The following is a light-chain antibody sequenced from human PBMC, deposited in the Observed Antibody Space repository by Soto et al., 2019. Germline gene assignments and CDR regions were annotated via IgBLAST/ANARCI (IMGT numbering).Light chain of an antibody. V-gene: IGKV1-39*01. CDR1: QTISNY. J-gene: IGKJ5*01. CDR2: AAS. Sequence: DIQMTQSPSSLSPSVGDRVTITSRASQTISNYLNWYQQKPGKAPKLLIYAASSLQRGVPSRFSGSGSGTDFTLTIGSLQPEDFATYYCQQSYSTPQVTFGQGTRLEIK. CDR3: QQSYSTPQVT.